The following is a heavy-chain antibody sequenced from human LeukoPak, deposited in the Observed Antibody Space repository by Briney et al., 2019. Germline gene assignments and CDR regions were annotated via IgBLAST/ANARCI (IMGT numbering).Heavy chain of an antibody. V-gene: IGHV1-2*02. CDR3: ARAYGSGSYSAIWFDP. D-gene: IGHD3-10*01. Sequence: ASVKVSCKASGYTFTGYYMHWVRQAPGQGLEWMGWINLNSGGTNYAQKFQGRVTMTRDTSISTAYMELSRLRSDDTAVYYCARAYGSGSYSAIWFDPWGQGTLVTVSS. CDR2: INLNSGGT. CDR1: GYTFTGYY. J-gene: IGHJ5*02.